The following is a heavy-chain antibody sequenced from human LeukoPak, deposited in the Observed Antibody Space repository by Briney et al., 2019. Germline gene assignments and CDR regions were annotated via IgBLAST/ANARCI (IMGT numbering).Heavy chain of an antibody. D-gene: IGHD2-15*01. CDR3: ARAGYCSGGSCYGSDY. CDR2: IWYDGSIQ. CDR1: GFTFSSYG. V-gene: IGHV3-33*01. J-gene: IGHJ4*02. Sequence: GGSLRLSCAASGFTFSSYGMHWVRQAPGKGLEWVAAIWYDGSIQYYADSVKGRFTISRDNSKNTLYLQMDSLRAEDTAVYFCARAGYCSGGSCYGSDYWGQGTLVSVSS.